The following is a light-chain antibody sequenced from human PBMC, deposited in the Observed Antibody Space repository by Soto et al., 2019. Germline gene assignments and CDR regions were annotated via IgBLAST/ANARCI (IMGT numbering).Light chain of an antibody. V-gene: IGLV2-14*01. CDR1: SSDVGGYNS. J-gene: IGLJ3*02. CDR3: SSYASTATRV. Sequence: QSVLTQPASVSGSPGQSITISCTGTSSDVGGYNSVSWYQQHPGKAPQLMIYDVSYRPSGVSDRFSGSKSGNTASLTVSGLRAGDEADYYCSSYASTATRVFGGGTKVTVL. CDR2: DVS.